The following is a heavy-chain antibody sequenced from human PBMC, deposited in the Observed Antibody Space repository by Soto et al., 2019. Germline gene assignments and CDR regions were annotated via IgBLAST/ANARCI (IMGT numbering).Heavy chain of an antibody. D-gene: IGHD3-22*01. V-gene: IGHV4-31*03. CDR2: IYYSGST. J-gene: IGHJ4*02. Sequence: PSETLSLTCTVSGGSISSGGYYWSWIRQHPGKGLEWIGYIYYSGSTYYNPSLKSRVTISVDTSKNQFSLKLSSVTAADTAVYYCARGPYYVSSGYFDYWGQGTLVTVSS. CDR3: ARGPYYVSSGYFDY. CDR1: GGSISSGGYY.